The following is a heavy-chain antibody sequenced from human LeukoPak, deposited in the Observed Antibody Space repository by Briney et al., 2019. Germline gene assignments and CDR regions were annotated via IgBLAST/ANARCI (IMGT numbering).Heavy chain of an antibody. CDR1: GYTFTSYG. CDR2: IIPIFGTA. D-gene: IGHD5-24*01. V-gene: IGHV1-69*13. CDR3: AREAGDGYNPFDY. J-gene: IGHJ4*02. Sequence: ASVKVSCKASGYTFTSYGISWVRQAPGQELEWMGGIIPIFGTANYAQKFQGRVTITADESTSTAYMELSSLRSEDTAVYYCAREAGDGYNPFDYWGQGTLVTVSS.